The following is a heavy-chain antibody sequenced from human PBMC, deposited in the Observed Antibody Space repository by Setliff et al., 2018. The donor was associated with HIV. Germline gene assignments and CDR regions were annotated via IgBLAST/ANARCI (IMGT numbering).Heavy chain of an antibody. D-gene: IGHD1-26*01. V-gene: IGHV4-38-2*01. J-gene: IGHJ3*02. CDR3: ARLGYSGSLVGAFDI. CDR1: GYSISNTGHY. Sequence: SETLSLTCVVSGYSISNTGHYWGWIRQPPGKGLEWIGSIYHTGDTYDNPSLKNRVTISRDTSKDRFSLNLRSVTAADTAIYYCARLGYSGSLVGAFDIWGQGTMVTVSS. CDR2: IYHTGDT.